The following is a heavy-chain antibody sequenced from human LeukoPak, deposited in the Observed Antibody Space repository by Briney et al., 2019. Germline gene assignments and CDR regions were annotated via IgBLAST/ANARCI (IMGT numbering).Heavy chain of an antibody. V-gene: IGHV4-38-2*02. Sequence: PSETLSLTCTVSGYSINSGYYWVWIRQPPGKGLEWIGRIYTSGSTNYNPSLKSRVTISVDTSKNQFSLKLSSVTAADTAMYYCAREAYDVLTSDWFDPWGQGTLVIVSS. CDR1: GYSINSGYY. J-gene: IGHJ5*02. D-gene: IGHD3-9*01. CDR2: IYTSGST. CDR3: AREAYDVLTSDWFDP.